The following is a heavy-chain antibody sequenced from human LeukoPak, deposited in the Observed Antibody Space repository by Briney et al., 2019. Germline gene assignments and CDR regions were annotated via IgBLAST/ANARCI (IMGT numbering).Heavy chain of an antibody. Sequence: GGSLRLSCAASGFTFSSYGMHWVRQAPGKGLEWVAFIRYDGSNKYYADSVKGRFTISRDNAQNSLYLQLNSLRVEDTAVYFCARDHEEGNYGMDVWGQGTTVTVSS. J-gene: IGHJ6*02. CDR2: IRYDGSNK. V-gene: IGHV3-30*02. D-gene: IGHD3-10*01. CDR1: GFTFSSYG. CDR3: ARDHEEGNYGMDV.